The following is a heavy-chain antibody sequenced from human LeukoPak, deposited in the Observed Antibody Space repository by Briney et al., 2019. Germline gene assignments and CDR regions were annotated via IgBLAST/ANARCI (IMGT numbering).Heavy chain of an antibody. CDR2: IYYTGNT. J-gene: IGHJ4*02. CDR1: GGSTSDYY. Sequence: SETLSLTCSVSGGSTSDYYWNWIRQPAGQGLEWLGRIYYTGNTAYNPSLESRLTMSLDTAKNQFSLKVTSVTAADTAVYYCARGGTLFTYFDSWGQGTLATVSS. CDR3: ARGGTLFTYFDS. D-gene: IGHD3-10*02. V-gene: IGHV4-4*07.